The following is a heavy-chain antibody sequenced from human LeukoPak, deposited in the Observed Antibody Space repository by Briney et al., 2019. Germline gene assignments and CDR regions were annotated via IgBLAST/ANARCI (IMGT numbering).Heavy chain of an antibody. J-gene: IGHJ4*02. Sequence: PGGSLRLSCAASGFTFSSYSMNWVRQAPGKGLEWVSSISSSSSYIYYADAVKGRFTISRDNAKNSLYLQMNSLRAEDPAVYYCARIPSGYDFDFEFDYWGQGTLVTVSS. V-gene: IGHV3-21*01. CDR3: ARIPSGYDFDFEFDY. D-gene: IGHD5-12*01. CDR1: GFTFSSYS. CDR2: ISSSSSYI.